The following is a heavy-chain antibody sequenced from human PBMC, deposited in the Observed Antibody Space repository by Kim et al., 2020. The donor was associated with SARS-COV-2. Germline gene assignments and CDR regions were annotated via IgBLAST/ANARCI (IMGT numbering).Heavy chain of an antibody. Sequence: PSLRSRVTISVDTSKNQFSLKLSSVTAEDTAVYYCARALNYYGSGSYYDYWGQGTLVTVSS. V-gene: IGHV4-30-2*05. CDR3: ARALNYYGSGSYYDY. D-gene: IGHD3-10*01. J-gene: IGHJ4*02.